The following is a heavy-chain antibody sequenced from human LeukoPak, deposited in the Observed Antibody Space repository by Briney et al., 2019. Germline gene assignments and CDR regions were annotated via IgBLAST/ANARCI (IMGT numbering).Heavy chain of an antibody. J-gene: IGHJ4*02. V-gene: IGHV3-33*01. CDR1: GFTSSSYG. Sequence: GKSLRLSCAASGFTSSSYGMHWVRQAPGKGLEWVAVTWYDGRNNYYAASVKGRFTISRDDSKTTVYLLMNSLRAEDTAVYYCAPIAIRSGYWGQGTLVTVSS. CDR2: TWYDGRNN. CDR3: APIAIRSGY. D-gene: IGHD3-9*01.